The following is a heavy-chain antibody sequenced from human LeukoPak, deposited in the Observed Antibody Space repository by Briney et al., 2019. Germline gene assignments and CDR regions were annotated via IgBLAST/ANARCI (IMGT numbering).Heavy chain of an antibody. Sequence: GRSLRLSRAASGFTFDDYAMHWVRQAPGKGLEWVSGISWNSGSIVYTDSVKGRFTISRDNAKNSLYLQMNSLRAEDMALYYCAKGYDSNGYYLYAFDIWGQGTMVTVSS. D-gene: IGHD3-22*01. J-gene: IGHJ3*02. CDR1: GFTFDDYA. CDR2: ISWNSGSI. V-gene: IGHV3-9*03. CDR3: AKGYDSNGYYLYAFDI.